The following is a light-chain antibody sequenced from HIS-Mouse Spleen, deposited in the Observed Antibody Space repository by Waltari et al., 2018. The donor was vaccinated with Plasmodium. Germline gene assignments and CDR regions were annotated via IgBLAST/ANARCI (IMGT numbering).Light chain of an antibody. CDR3: QQYNSYSWT. CDR1: QSISSR. V-gene: IGKV1-5*03. J-gene: IGKJ1*01. Sequence: DIQMTQSPSTLCASVGDRVTITCRASQSISSRLAWYQQKPGKAPKLLIYQASSLESGVPSKFSGSGSGTEFTLTISSLQPDDFATYYCQQYNSYSWTFGQGTKVEIK. CDR2: QAS.